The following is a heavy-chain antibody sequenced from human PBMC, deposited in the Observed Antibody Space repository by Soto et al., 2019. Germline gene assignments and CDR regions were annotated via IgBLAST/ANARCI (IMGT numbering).Heavy chain of an antibody. CDR3: AMYYGHGHDY. V-gene: IGHV4-59*02. J-gene: IGHJ4*02. Sequence: QVQLHQSGPGLVKPSETLSLTCSVSGASVTNYYWSWIRQSPGKGLEWIGYISYGGTTNFNSSLKGRVTVSVDMSKNQFSLTLNSVTAADTAVYSCAMYYGHGHDYWGQGTLVTVSS. CDR2: ISYGGTT. D-gene: IGHD3-10*01. CDR1: GASVTNYY.